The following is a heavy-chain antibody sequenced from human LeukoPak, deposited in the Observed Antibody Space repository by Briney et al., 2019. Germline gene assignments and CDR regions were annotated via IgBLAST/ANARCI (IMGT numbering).Heavy chain of an antibody. V-gene: IGHV3-30*02. Sequence: PGGSLRLSCAASGFTFSSYGMHWVRQAPGKGLEWVAFIRYDGSNKYYADSVKGRFTISRDNSKNTLYLQMNSLRAEDTAVYYCAKGKSHYYGSGSPDQEYYFDYRGQGTLVTVSS. J-gene: IGHJ4*02. D-gene: IGHD3-10*01. CDR1: GFTFSSYG. CDR3: AKGKSHYYGSGSPDQEYYFDY. CDR2: IRYDGSNK.